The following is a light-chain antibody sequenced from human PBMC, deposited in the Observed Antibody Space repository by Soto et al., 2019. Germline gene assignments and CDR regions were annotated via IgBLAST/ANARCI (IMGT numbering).Light chain of an antibody. V-gene: IGKV3-11*01. J-gene: IGKJ5*01. CDR3: QQRSNWPIT. Sequence: EIELTQSPATLSLAPGERVSRACRASESVSTNLAWYQQKPGQAPRLLIYDASNRATGIPARFSGSGSGTDFALTISSLEPEDFAVYYCQQRSNWPITFGQGTRLEIK. CDR1: ESVSTN. CDR2: DAS.